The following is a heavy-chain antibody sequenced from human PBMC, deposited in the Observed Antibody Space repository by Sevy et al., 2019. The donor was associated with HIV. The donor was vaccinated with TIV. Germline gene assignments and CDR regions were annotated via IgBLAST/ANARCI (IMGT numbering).Heavy chain of an antibody. CDR1: RFTFNYAW. Sequence: GGSLRLSCAASRFTFNYAWMSWVRQAPGKGLEWVGRIISKTDGGTAYYAAHVKGRFTISRDDSENTLYLQMNSLKTEDTAVYYCASVVKNDFWDGHVNYYGLDVWGQGTTVTVSS. V-gene: IGHV3-15*01. J-gene: IGHJ6*02. CDR3: ASVVKNDFWDGHVNYYGLDV. CDR2: IISKTDGGTA. D-gene: IGHD3-3*01.